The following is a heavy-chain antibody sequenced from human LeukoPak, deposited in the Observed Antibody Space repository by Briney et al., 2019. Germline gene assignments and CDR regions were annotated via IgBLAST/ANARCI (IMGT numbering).Heavy chain of an antibody. Sequence: GGSLRLSCAASGFTFSTYAMSWVRQAPGKGLEWVSVISGSGDTAYYADSVKGRFPISRDNSKNTLYLQMNSLRAEDTAVYYCAREGAAIFGGGYFDYWGQGTLVTVSS. CDR3: AREGAAIFGGGYFDY. CDR1: GFTFSTYA. CDR2: ISGSGDTA. J-gene: IGHJ4*02. V-gene: IGHV3-23*01. D-gene: IGHD3-16*01.